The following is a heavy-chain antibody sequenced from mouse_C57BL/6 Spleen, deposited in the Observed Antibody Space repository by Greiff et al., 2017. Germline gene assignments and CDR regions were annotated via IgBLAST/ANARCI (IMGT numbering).Heavy chain of an antibody. CDR2: IWSGGST. Sequence: QVQLQQSGPGLVQPSQSLSITCTVSGFSLTSYGVHWVRQSPGKGLEWLGVIWSGGSTDYNAAFISRLSISKDNSKSQVFFKMNSLQADDTAIYYCARKSQDYDDAMDYWGQGTSVTVSS. CDR1: GFSLTSYG. D-gene: IGHD2-4*01. V-gene: IGHV2-2*01. CDR3: ARKSQDYDDAMDY. J-gene: IGHJ4*01.